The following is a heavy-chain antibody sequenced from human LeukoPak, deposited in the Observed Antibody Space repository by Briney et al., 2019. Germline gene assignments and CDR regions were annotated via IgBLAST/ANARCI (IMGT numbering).Heavy chain of an antibody. J-gene: IGHJ3*02. CDR2: ISWNSGSI. CDR1: GFPFDDYS. Sequence: GRSLRLSCAASGFPFDDYSMHWVRQAPGKGLEWVSGISWNSGSIGYADSVKGRFTISRDNAKNSLYLQMNSLRAEDTALYYCAKVNYGDAFDIWGQGTMVTVSS. V-gene: IGHV3-9*01. D-gene: IGHD4-17*01. CDR3: AKVNYGDAFDI.